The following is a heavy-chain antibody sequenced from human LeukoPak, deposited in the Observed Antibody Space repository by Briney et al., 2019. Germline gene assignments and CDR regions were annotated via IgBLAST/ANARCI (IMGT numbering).Heavy chain of an antibody. CDR2: INHSGST. CDR3: ARFIAARRFDY. Sequence: SETLSLTCAGYGGSFRGYYWSWIRQPPGKGLEWVGEINHSGSTNYNPSLKSRVTISVDTSKNQFSLKLSSVTAADTAVYYCARFIAARRFDYWGQGTLVTVSS. D-gene: IGHD6-6*01. CDR1: GGSFRGYY. V-gene: IGHV4-34*01. J-gene: IGHJ4*02.